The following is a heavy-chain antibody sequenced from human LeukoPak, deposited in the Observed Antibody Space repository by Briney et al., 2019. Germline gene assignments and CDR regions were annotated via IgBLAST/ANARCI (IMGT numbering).Heavy chain of an antibody. CDR1: GYSISSGYY. J-gene: IGHJ5*02. CDR2: IYHSGST. Sequence: PSETLSLTCAVSGYSISSGYYWGWIRQPPGKGLEWIGSIYHSGSTYYNPSLKSRVTISVDTSKNQFSLKLSSVTAADTAVYYCARTEASWFDPWGQGTLVTVSS. CDR3: ARTEASWFDP. V-gene: IGHV4-38-2*01.